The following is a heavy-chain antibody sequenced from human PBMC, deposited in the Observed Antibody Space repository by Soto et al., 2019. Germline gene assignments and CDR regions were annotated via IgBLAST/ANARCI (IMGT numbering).Heavy chain of an antibody. J-gene: IGHJ6*02. CDR1: GGSFSNYA. V-gene: IGHV1-69*01. CDR2: IIPIFGRT. Sequence: QLPLVQSGAEVRKPGSSAKVSCKTSGGSFSNYAITWVWRAPGQGLEWMGGIIPIFGRTQHAQKFRDRVTINADDSRSTVYLELNSLRSEDTAIYYCALPGGPRQGYYYGWDVWGQGTTITGSS. CDR3: ALPGGPRQGYYYGWDV. D-gene: IGHD3-10*01.